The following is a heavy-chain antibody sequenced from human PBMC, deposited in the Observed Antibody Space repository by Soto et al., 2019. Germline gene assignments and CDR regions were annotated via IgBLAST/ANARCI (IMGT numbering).Heavy chain of an antibody. Sequence: SETLSLTCTVSGGAISGYYWTWIRQSAGKGLEWIGRIYSSGGTKYNPSLKSRVTMSLDTSKNQFSLRLSSVTAADTAVYYCARGQRFADSFDPWDQGTLVTVSS. D-gene: IGHD3-3*01. J-gene: IGHJ5*01. CDR2: IYSSGGT. CDR1: GGAISGYY. CDR3: ARGQRFADSFDP. V-gene: IGHV4-4*07.